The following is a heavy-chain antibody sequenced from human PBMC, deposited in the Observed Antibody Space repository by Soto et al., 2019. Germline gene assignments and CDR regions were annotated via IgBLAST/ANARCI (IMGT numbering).Heavy chain of an antibody. CDR1: GYTFTSYY. CDR2: INPSGGST. D-gene: IGHD3-3*01. V-gene: IGHV1-46*03. J-gene: IGHJ6*03. CDR3: ATRNHGDSENDFWSGYYPYYMDV. Sequence: ASVKVSCKASGYTFTSYYMHWVRQAPGQGLEWMGIINPSGGSTSYAQKFQGRVTMTRDTSTSTVYMELSSLRSEDTAVYYCATRNHGDSENDFWSGYYPYYMDVWGKGTTVTVSS.